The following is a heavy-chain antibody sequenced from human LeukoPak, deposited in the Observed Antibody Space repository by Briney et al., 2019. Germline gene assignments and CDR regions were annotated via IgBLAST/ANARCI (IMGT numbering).Heavy chain of an antibody. CDR3: ARDLAVAGHFDY. Sequence: GGSLRLSCAASGFTFSSYSMNWVRQAPGKGLEWVSSISSSSSYIYYADSVKGRFTISRDNAKNSLYLQMNSQRAEDTAVYYCARDLAVAGHFDYWGQGTLVTVSS. V-gene: IGHV3-21*01. J-gene: IGHJ4*02. CDR1: GFTFSSYS. CDR2: ISSSSSYI. D-gene: IGHD6-19*01.